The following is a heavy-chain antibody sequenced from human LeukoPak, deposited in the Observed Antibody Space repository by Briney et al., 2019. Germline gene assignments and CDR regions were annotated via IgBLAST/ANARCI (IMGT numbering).Heavy chain of an antibody. CDR1: GYTFTSYG. CDR2: INPNSGGT. J-gene: IGHJ4*02. D-gene: IGHD3-10*01. V-gene: IGHV1-2*02. Sequence: ASVKVSCKASGYTFTSYGISWVRQAPGQGLEWMGWINPNSGGTNYAQKFQGRVTMTRDTSISTAYMELSRLRSDDTAVYYCARVPLKGSGSYVFDYWGQGTLVTVSS. CDR3: ARVPLKGSGSYVFDY.